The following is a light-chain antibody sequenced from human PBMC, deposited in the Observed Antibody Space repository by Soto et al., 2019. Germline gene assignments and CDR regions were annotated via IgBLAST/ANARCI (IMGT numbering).Light chain of an antibody. V-gene: IGKV3-11*01. CDR2: DAS. CDR3: QQRSNWPPGKT. J-gene: IGKJ1*01. CDR1: QSVSSC. Sequence: EIVLTQSPATLSLSPGERATLSCRASQSVSSCLAWYQQKPGQAPRLLIYDASNRATGIPARFSGSGSGTDFTLTISSLEPEDFAVYYCQQRSNWPPGKTFGQGTKVEIK.